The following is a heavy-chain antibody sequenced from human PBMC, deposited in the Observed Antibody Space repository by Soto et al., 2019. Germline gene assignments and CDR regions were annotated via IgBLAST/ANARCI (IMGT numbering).Heavy chain of an antibody. J-gene: IGHJ6*02. D-gene: IGHD3-10*01. CDR3: ARFIVRSSGMDV. CDR1: GGSISSGEYY. Sequence: QVHLQESGPGLVKPSQTLSLTCTVSGGSISSGEYYWSWIRQPPGKGLEWIGYIYYSGSTYYNPSLKSRVTLSLDTSKNQFSLKLSSVAAADTAVYYCARFIVRSSGMDVWGQGTTVTVSS. V-gene: IGHV4-30-4*01. CDR2: IYYSGST.